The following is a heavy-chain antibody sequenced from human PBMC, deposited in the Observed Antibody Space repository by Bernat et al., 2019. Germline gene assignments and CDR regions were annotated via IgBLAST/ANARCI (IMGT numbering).Heavy chain of an antibody. CDR2: INPSGGST. Sequence: QVQLVQSGAEVKKPGASVKVSCKASGYTFTSYYMHWVRHAPGQGLEWMGIINPSGGSTIYAQKFQGRVTMTRDTSTSTVYMELSSLRSEDTAVYYCARVADFWSGYYFPFFDYWGQGTLVTVSS. CDR1: GYTFTSYY. D-gene: IGHD3-3*01. V-gene: IGHV1-46*01. CDR3: ARVADFWSGYYFPFFDY. J-gene: IGHJ4*02.